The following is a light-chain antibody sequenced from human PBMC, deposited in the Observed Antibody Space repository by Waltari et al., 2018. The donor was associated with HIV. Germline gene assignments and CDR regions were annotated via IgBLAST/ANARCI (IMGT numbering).Light chain of an antibody. J-gene: IGLJ2*01. V-gene: IGLV1-40*01. CDR2: NTN. CDR3: QSSDSTLSGSV. CDR1: NSNIGTNE. Sequence: QSVLTQPPSVSGAPGQWVTLSCTGRNSNIGTNEAHCYQQLPGTAPQLLIYNTNNRPSGVPDRFSGSKSGTSASLAITGLQAEDEADYYCQSSDSTLSGSVFGGGTKLTVL.